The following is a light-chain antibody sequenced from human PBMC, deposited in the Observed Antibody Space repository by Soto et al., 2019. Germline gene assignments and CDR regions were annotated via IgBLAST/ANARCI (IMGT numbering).Light chain of an antibody. CDR2: GAS. CDR1: QSVISSY. J-gene: IGKJ5*01. CDR3: QHYGDSRIT. Sequence: EIVLTQSPGTLSLSPGERATLSCRASQSVISSYLAWYQQKPGQAPRLLIYGASGRPAGIPDRFSGSGSGTDFTLTISRLEPEDFAVFYCQHYGDSRITFGQGTRLEIK. V-gene: IGKV3-20*01.